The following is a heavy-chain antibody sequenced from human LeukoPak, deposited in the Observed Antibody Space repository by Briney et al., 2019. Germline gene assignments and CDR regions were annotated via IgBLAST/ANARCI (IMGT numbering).Heavy chain of an antibody. V-gene: IGHV4-4*07. CDR1: GDSLSTCN. CDR2: VYVTGST. J-gene: IGHJ5*02. Sequence: PSETLSLTCTVPGDSLSTCNWSWIRQPAGKGLEWIGRVYVTGSTNLNPALQSRVTMSVDTSKNQFSLKLTSVTAADTAVYYCARDRQWLVDHWGQGTLVTVSS. CDR3: ARDRQWLVDH. D-gene: IGHD6-19*01.